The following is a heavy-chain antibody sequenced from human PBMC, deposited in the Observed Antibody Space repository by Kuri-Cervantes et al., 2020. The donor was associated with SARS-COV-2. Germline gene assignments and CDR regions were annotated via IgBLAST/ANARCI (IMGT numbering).Heavy chain of an antibody. D-gene: IGHD3-22*01. CDR3: ATHPKELRIVVVNWFDP. CDR1: GGSIISSDYY. Sequence: ESLKISCTVSGGSIISSDYYWAWVRQSPGKGLEWIGTIYYSGVTYYSPSLKSRVTISVDTSKNQSSLNLRSVTVADTGVYYSATHPKELRIVVVNWFDPWGPGTLVTVSS. J-gene: IGHJ5*02. V-gene: IGHV4-39*01. CDR2: IYYSGVT.